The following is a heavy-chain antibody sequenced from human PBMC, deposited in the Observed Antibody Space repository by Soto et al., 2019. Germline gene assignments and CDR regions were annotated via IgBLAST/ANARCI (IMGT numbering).Heavy chain of an antibody. CDR1: GFTFTSYA. D-gene: IGHD1-26*01. CDR3: AKRSPSGTYYFDY. CDR2: IGTKRGDT. V-gene: IGHV3-23*01. Sequence: PGGSLRLSCEASGFTFTSYAMTWVRQAPGTGLEWVSSIGTKRGDTLYADSVKGRFTISRDNSKNTLYLQMNSLRAEDTAVYYCAKRSPSGTYYFDYWGQGTLVTVSS. J-gene: IGHJ4*02.